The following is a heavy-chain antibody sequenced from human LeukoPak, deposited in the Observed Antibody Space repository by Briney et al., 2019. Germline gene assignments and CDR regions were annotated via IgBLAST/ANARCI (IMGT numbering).Heavy chain of an antibody. CDR3: AKDLERITIFGVANDAFDI. CDR1: GFTFSSYG. J-gene: IGHJ3*02. D-gene: IGHD3-3*01. V-gene: IGHV3-30*02. Sequence: GGSLRLSCAASGFTFSSYGMHWVRQAPGKGLEWVAFIRYDGSNKYYADSVKGRFTISRDNSKNTLYLQMHSLRAEDTAVYYCAKDLERITIFGVANDAFDIWGQGTMVTVSS. CDR2: IRYDGSNK.